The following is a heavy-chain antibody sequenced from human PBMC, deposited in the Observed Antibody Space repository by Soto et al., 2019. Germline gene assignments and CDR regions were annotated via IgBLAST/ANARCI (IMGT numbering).Heavy chain of an antibody. CDR2: IYYSGST. V-gene: IGHV4-59*08. J-gene: IGHJ6*03. CDR1: GGSISSYY. CDR3: ARRGAYCTNGVCPADYYRYYYYMDV. Sequence: SETLSLTCTVSGGSISSYYWSWIRQPPGKGLERIGYIYYSGSTNYNPSLKSRVTISVDTSKNQFSLKLSSVTAADTAVYYCARRGAYCTNGVCPADYYRYYYYMDVWGKGTTVTVSS. D-gene: IGHD2-8*01.